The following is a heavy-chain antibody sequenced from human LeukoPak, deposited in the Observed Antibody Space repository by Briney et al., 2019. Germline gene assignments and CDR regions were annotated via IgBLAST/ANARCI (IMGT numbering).Heavy chain of an antibody. Sequence: GGSLRLSCAASGFTFSDSNMNWVRQAPGRGMEWISYISRSHTVHDEASVRGRCTVSRGNAKRSMSLQMNSLRVDDTAVYYCARDRPAWFGGRGAFHIWGHGTLVTVSS. CDR1: GFTFSDSN. CDR2: ISRSHTV. D-gene: IGHD3-10*01. V-gene: IGHV3-69-1*02. CDR3: ARDRPAWFGGRGAFHI. J-gene: IGHJ3*02.